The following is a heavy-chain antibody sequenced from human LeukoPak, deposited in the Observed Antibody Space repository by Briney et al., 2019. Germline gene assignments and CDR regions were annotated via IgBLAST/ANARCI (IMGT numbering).Heavy chain of an antibody. CDR1: GYTFTGYY. J-gene: IGHJ6*02. D-gene: IGHD5-18*01. CDR2: INPNSGGT. CDR3: AREADTAMVYYYGMDV. V-gene: IGHV1-2*02. Sequence: ASVKVSCKASGYTFTGYYMHWVRQAPGQGLEWMGWINPNSGGTNYAQKFQGRVTMTRDTSISTAYMELSRLRSDDTAVYYCAREADTAMVYYYGMDVWGQGTTVTVPS.